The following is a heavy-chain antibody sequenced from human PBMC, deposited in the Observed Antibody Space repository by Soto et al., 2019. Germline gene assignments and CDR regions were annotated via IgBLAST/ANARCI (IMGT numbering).Heavy chain of an antibody. D-gene: IGHD6-19*01. CDR2: VSSSGTT. Sequence: SETLSLTFTVSGVSVTSGTYSWSWIWQPPGKELECIGYVSSSGTTNYNPSLRSRVGISLDTSKNQFSLKLNSVTAADTAVYYCARGRYSSGWYDSWGQGTLVTVSS. V-gene: IGHV4-61*01. CDR1: GVSVTSGTYS. CDR3: ARGRYSSGWYDS. J-gene: IGHJ5*01.